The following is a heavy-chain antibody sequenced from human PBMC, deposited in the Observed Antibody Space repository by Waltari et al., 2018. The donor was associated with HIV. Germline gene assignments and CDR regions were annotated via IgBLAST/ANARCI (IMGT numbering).Heavy chain of an antibody. CDR2: MNPNSGNT. Sequence: VQLVQSGAEVKTPGASVKVSCKASGYTFTSSDIKWVRTATAQGLEWMGWMNPNSGNTGYAQKFQGRVTMTRNASITTAYMELSSLRSEDTAVYFCARGIPAGRYETLTGQDYWGQGTLVTVSS. D-gene: IGHD3-9*01. J-gene: IGHJ4*02. CDR1: GYTFTSSD. V-gene: IGHV1-8*01. CDR3: ARGIPAGRYETLTGQDY.